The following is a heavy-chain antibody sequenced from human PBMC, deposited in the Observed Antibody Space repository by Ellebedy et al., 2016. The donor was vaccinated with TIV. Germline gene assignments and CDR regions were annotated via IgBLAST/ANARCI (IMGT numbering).Heavy chain of an antibody. CDR3: ARDPGYYYYGMDV. CDR1: GFTFSNYW. V-gene: IGHV3-7*01. J-gene: IGHJ6*02. Sequence: GESLKISCLTSGFTFSNYWMNWVRQAPGKGLEWVANIKEDGSEKYYVDSVKGRFTISRDNAKNSLYLQMNSLRAEDTAVYYCARDPGYYYYGMDVWGQGTTVTVSS. CDR2: IKEDGSEK.